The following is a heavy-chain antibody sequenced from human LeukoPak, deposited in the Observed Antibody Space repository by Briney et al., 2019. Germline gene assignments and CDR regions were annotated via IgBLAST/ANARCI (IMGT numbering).Heavy chain of an antibody. CDR2: IEHSGST. J-gene: IGHJ4*02. V-gene: IGHV4-59*01. CDR3: AREGFGSLDK. CDR1: GSSISSYY. D-gene: IGHD3-10*01. Sequence: SETLSLTCSVSGSSISSYYWNWIRQPPGKGLEWIGYIEHSGSTYYNPSLESRVTVAVDTPKNQIFLRLNSVTPADTAVYYCAREGFGSLDKWGQGTLVTVSS.